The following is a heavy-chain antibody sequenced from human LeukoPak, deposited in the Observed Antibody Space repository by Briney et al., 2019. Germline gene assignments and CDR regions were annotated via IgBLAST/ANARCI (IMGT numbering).Heavy chain of an antibody. CDR3: ARVSENYDAFDI. CDR1: GGSISSSSYY. D-gene: IGHD2/OR15-2a*01. Sequence: PSETLSLTCTVSGGSISSSSYYWGWIRQPPGKGLEWIGSIYYSGSTYYNPSLKSRFTISVDTSKNQFSLKLSSVTAADTAVYYCARVSENYDAFDIWGQGTMVTVSS. V-gene: IGHV4-39*07. CDR2: IYYSGST. J-gene: IGHJ3*02.